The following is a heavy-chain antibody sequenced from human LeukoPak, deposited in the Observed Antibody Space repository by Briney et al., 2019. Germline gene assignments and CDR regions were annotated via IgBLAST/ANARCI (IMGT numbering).Heavy chain of an antibody. D-gene: IGHD3-10*01. CDR3: AKLTYYYGSGSYYNGETYDY. Sequence: GGSLRLSCVASGFTFSSYGMHWVRQAPGKGLEWVAVISYDGSNKYYADSVKGRFTISRDNSKKTLYLQMNSLRAEDTAVYYCAKLTYYYGSGSYYNGETYDYWGQGTLVTVSS. CDR1: GFTFSSYG. V-gene: IGHV3-30*18. J-gene: IGHJ4*02. CDR2: ISYDGSNK.